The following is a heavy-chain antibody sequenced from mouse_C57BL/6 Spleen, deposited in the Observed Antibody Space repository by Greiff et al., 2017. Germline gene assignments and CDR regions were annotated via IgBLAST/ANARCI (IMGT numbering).Heavy chain of an antibody. CDR1: GFTLSDAW. Sequence: VTLVVSGRGLVQPGRSLKLSCASSGFTLSDAWMDWVRQSPATGLAWVAVISNKADHHATYYAASVKGRFTIARDESKRSFYLQINSLRAEGTCIYYCTGVQFAYWGQGTLLTVSA. CDR2: ISNKADHHAT. J-gene: IGHJ3*01. V-gene: IGHV6-6*01. CDR3: TGVQFAY.